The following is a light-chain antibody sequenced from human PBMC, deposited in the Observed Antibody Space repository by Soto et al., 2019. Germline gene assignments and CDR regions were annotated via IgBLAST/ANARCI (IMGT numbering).Light chain of an antibody. J-gene: IGKJ1*01. CDR3: QQYNIYSWT. CDR2: DAS. V-gene: IGKV1-5*01. CDR1: QSISTW. Sequence: DIQMTQSPSTLSASVGDRVTITCRASQSISTWLAWYRQKPGKAPKLLIYDASSLESGVPPRFSGSGSGTEFTLTITSLQPDDFATYYCQQYNIYSWTFGQGTKVEIK.